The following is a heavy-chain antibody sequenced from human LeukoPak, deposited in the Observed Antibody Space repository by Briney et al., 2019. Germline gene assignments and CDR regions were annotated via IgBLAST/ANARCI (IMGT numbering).Heavy chain of an antibody. CDR3: AKDVDRGFHYTNSLDY. CDR1: GFRFTSYG. Sequence: PGGSLRLSCAASGFRFTSYGMHWVRQAPGKGLEWVAVIWSDGTNKYYADSVKGRFAISRDDFNNMVYRQMNSMRAEDTSVYYCAKDVDRGFHYTNSLDYWGQGTLVTVSS. V-gene: IGHV3-33*06. J-gene: IGHJ4*02. D-gene: IGHD4-11*01. CDR2: IWSDGTNK.